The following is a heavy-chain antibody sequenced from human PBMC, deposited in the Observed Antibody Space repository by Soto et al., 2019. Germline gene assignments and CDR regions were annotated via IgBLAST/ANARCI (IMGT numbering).Heavy chain of an antibody. CDR3: AHSLYHYDNIGHYTYWYFDL. CDR1: GFSLETSGMG. Sequence: QITLKESGPTLVKPTQTLTLTCTFSGFSLETSGMGMSWIRQPPGKALEWLALIYWDDDKRYSPSLKNRLTITKDTSKNQVVLTLTNVDPVDTATYYCAHSLYHYDNIGHYTYWYFDLWGRCTLVTVSS. CDR2: IYWDDDK. D-gene: IGHD3-22*01. V-gene: IGHV2-5*02. J-gene: IGHJ2*01.